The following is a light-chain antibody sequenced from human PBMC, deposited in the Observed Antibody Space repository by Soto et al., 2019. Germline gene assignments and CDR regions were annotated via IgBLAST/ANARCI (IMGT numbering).Light chain of an antibody. CDR2: DNN. J-gene: IGLJ1*01. Sequence: QSVLTQPPSVSAAPGQKVTISCSGGSSNIENNYVSWYQHLPGAAPKLLIYDNNKRPSGIPDRFSGSKSGTSATLGISGLQTGDEADYYCGTWDSSLSVYVFGTGTQLTVL. CDR3: GTWDSSLSVYV. V-gene: IGLV1-51*01. CDR1: SSNIENNY.